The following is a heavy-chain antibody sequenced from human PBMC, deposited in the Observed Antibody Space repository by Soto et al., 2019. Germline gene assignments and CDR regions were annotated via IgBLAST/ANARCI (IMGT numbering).Heavy chain of an antibody. CDR2: INHSGST. CDR1: GGSFSGYY. D-gene: IGHD5-12*01. Sequence: QVQLHQWGAGLLEPSETLSLTCAVYGGSFSGYYWSWIRQPPGKGLEWIGEINHSGSTNYNPSLRSRVSISIDTSKTQFSLKLSSVTAADTAVYYRARYLRYFDLWGRGTLVTVSS. CDR3: ARYLRYFDL. J-gene: IGHJ2*01. V-gene: IGHV4-34*01.